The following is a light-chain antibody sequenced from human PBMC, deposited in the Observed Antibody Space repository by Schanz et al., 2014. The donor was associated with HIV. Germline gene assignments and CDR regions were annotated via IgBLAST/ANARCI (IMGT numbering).Light chain of an antibody. V-gene: IGLV2-14*03. Sequence: QSALTQPASVSGSPGQSITISCSGTNSDNGSDKYVSWYQQRAGEGPKLIIYDVNSRPSGVSNRFTGSKSGNTASLTISGLQAEDEADYYCSSYTSTSTRVFGGGTKLTVL. CDR1: NSDNGSDKY. J-gene: IGLJ3*02. CDR2: DVN. CDR3: SSYTSTSTRV.